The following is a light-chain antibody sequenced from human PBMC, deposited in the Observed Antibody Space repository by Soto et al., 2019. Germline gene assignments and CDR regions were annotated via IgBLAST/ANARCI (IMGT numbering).Light chain of an antibody. Sequence: DIQMTQSPSSLSASVGDRVTITCRASQGIRNDLGWYQQKARKAPKRLIYDAFTMDGGVQSRFSGGGSGTEFTLRISTLQPEDCAHDYCQQWNTLPLTLGTGTKVDSK. CDR1: QGIRND. CDR3: QQWNTLPLT. J-gene: IGKJ3*01. CDR2: DAF. V-gene: IGKV1-17*01.